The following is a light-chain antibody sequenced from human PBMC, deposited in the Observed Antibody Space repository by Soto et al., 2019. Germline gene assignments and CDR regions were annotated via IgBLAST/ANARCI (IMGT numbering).Light chain of an antibody. J-gene: IGKJ1*01. Sequence: EIVLTQSPATLSVSPWERATLSWRARQSVSRCLAWSQPKAGQAPRLLIEETSYRAAGSPARVIGSGSGTNCPPTNSSLGSEDFAVEDFQQYKKWPRTFGQGTKVDIK. V-gene: IGKV3-11*01. CDR1: QSVSRC. CDR3: QQYKKWPRT. CDR2: ETS.